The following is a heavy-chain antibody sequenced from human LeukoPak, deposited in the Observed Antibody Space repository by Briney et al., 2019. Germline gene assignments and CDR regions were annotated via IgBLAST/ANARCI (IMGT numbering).Heavy chain of an antibody. V-gene: IGHV4-39*07. J-gene: IGHJ6*02. Sequence: MSSETLSLTCTVSGGSISSSSYYWGWIRQPPGKGLEWIGSIYYSGSTYYNPSLKSRVTISVDTSKNQFSLKLSSVTAADTAVYYCASDPRGYSYGRLGGMDVWGQGTTVTVSS. CDR2: IYYSGST. CDR3: ASDPRGYSYGRLGGMDV. CDR1: GGSISSSSYY. D-gene: IGHD5-18*01.